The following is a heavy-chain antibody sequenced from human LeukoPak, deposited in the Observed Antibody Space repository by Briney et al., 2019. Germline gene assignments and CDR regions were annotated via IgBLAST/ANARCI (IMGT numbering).Heavy chain of an antibody. CDR3: ARATDYYDSSGYYYDAYYFDY. CDR1: GYSFTSYW. J-gene: IGHJ4*02. V-gene: IGHV5-51*01. D-gene: IGHD3-22*01. CDR2: IYPGDSDT. Sequence: GESLKISCKGSGYSFTSYWIGWVRQMPGKGLEWMGIIYPGDSDTGYSPSFQGQVTISADKSTSTAYLQWSSLKASDTAMYYCARATDYYDSSGYYYDAYYFDYWGQGTLVTVSS.